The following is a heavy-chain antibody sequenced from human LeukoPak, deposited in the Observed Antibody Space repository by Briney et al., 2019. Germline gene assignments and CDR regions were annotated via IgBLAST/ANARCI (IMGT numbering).Heavy chain of an antibody. CDR2: IYETGNS. V-gene: IGHV4-59*08. CDR1: GGSINSNY. CDR3: ARHPFASPFDY. J-gene: IGHJ4*02. Sequence: ASETLSLTCTVSGGSINSNYWSWIRQPPGKGLEWIAYIYETGNSDYNPSLKSRVTVSIDTSKSQVSLKPSSVTAADTAVYYCARHPFASPFDYWGQGTLVTVSS. D-gene: IGHD2-21*01.